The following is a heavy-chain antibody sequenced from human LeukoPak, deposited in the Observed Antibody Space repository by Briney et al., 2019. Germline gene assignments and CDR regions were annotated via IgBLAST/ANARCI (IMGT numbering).Heavy chain of an antibody. CDR2: IRYDGSNK. CDR1: GFTFSSYG. J-gene: IGHJ4*02. V-gene: IGHV3-30*02. D-gene: IGHD5-24*01. CDR3: AKDLGWQCYDY. Sequence: PGGFLRLSCAASGFTFSSYGMHWVRQAPGKGLEWVAFIRYDGSNKYYADSVKGRFTISRDNSKNTLYLQMNSLRAEDTAVYYCAKDLGWQCYDYWGQGTLVTVSS.